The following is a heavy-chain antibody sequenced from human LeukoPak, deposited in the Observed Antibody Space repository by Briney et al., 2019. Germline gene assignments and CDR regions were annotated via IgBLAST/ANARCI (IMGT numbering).Heavy chain of an antibody. CDR2: ISGSGGST. CDR3: AKLGIIIPTTKFDP. V-gene: IGHV3-23*01. CDR1: GFTFSSYA. J-gene: IGHJ5*02. Sequence: GESLRLSCAASGFTFSSYAMSWVRQAPGKGLEWVSAISGSGGSTYYADSVKGRFTISRDNSKNTLYLQMNSLRAEDTAVYYCAKLGIIIPTTKFDPWGQGTLVTVSS. D-gene: IGHD1-1*01.